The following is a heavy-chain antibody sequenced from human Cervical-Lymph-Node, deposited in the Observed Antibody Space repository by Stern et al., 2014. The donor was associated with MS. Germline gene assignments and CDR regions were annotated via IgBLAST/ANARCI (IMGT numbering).Heavy chain of an antibody. V-gene: IGHV3-9*01. CDR1: GFTFDDYA. Sequence: EVQLVESGGTVVQPGRSLRLACSASGFTFDDYAMHWVRQVPGTGLEWVSGISQKSDSMGSGDAVKGRFTISRDNAKNHLYLQINSLRPEDTALYYCVRPSHFDLSGHYYSHFDLWGQGTLVTVSS. J-gene: IGHJ4*02. CDR3: VRPSHFDLSGHYYSHFDL. D-gene: IGHD3-22*01. CDR2: ISQKSDSM.